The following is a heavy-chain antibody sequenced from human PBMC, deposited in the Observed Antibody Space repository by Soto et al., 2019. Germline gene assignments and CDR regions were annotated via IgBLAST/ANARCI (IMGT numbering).Heavy chain of an antibody. D-gene: IGHD3-16*01. Sequence: SQTLSLTCAISVDSVSGNSAAWNWIRQSPSRVLEWLGRRYHRSRWYNDYAVSVKSRITVTPDTSKNQFYLHLNSVTPEDKAVYYCAREFMYYVSSDSYLDYWGQGALVTVSS. CDR2: RYHRSRWYN. J-gene: IGHJ4*02. CDR3: AREFMYYVSSDSYLDY. V-gene: IGHV6-1*01. CDR1: VDSVSGNSAA.